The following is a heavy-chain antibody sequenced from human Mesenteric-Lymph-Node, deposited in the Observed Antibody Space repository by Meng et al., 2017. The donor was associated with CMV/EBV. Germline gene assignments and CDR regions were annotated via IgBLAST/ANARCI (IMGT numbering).Heavy chain of an antibody. CDR3: ASGPRAGFDY. CDR2: ISSSSSYI. D-gene: IGHD6-19*01. Sequence: GESLKISCAASGFTFSSYSMNWVRQAPGKGLEWVSSISSSSSYIYYADSVKGRFTISRDNAKNSLYLQMNSLRAEDTAVYYCASGPRAGFDYWGQGTLVTVSS. V-gene: IGHV3-21*01. CDR1: GFTFSSYS. J-gene: IGHJ4*02.